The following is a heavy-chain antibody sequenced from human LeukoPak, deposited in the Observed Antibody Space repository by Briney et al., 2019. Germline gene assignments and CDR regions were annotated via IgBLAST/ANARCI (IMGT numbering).Heavy chain of an antibody. D-gene: IGHD3-16*01. J-gene: IGHJ6*03. CDR1: GGSISSGDYY. CDR3: ARADWGTGYYYYYMDV. Sequence: SETLSLTCTVSGGSISSGDYYWSWIRQPPGKGLEWIVYIYYSGSTYYNPSLKSRVTISVDTSKNQFSLKLSSVTAADTAVYYCARADWGTGYYYYYMDVWGKGTTVTVSS. V-gene: IGHV4-30-4*08. CDR2: IYYSGST.